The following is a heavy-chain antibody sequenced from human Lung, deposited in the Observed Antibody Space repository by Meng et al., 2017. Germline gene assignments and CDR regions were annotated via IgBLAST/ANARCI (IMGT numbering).Heavy chain of an antibody. CDR2: INHSGST. J-gene: IGHJ4*02. CDR3: ARGPTTMAHDFDY. V-gene: IGHV4-34*01. CDR1: GGSFSDYY. D-gene: IGHD4-11*01. Sequence: QAPLKPWGAGLLKPSETLSLTGVVSGGSFSDYYWSWIRQPPGKGLEWIGEINHSGSTNYNPSLESRATISVDTSQNNLSLKLSSVTAADSAVYYCARGPTTMAHDFDYWGQGTLVTVSS.